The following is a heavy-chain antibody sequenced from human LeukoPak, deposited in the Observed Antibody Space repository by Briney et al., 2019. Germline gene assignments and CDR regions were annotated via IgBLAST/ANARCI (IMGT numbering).Heavy chain of an antibody. J-gene: IGHJ4*02. Sequence: GASVKVSCKASGFTFTGSYMNWVRQAPGQGPEWMGWINLDSGDTKYAQKLLDRVTMTRDTSISTAYLELRGPRSDDTAMYYCTRDDAADVSVLYEHWGQGTLVTVTS. D-gene: IGHD6-13*01. V-gene: IGHV1-2*02. CDR2: INLDSGDT. CDR3: TRDDAADVSVLYEH. CDR1: GFTFTGSY.